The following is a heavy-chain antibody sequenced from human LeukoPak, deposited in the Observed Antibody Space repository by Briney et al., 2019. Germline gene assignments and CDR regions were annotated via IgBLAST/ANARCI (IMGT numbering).Heavy chain of an antibody. CDR3: ARDINGFGDRSGNGENDY. CDR1: GYTFTGYY. J-gene: IGHJ4*02. Sequence: ASVKVSCKASGYTFTGYYMHWVRQAPGQGLEWMGWINPNSGGTNYAQKFRGRVTMTRDTSISTAYMELSRLRSDDTAVYYCARDINGFGDRSGNGENDYWGQGTLVTVSS. V-gene: IGHV1-2*02. CDR2: INPNSGGT. D-gene: IGHD3-16*01.